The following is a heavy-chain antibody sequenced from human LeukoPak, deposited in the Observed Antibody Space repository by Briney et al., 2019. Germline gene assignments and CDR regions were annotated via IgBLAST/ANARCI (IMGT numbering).Heavy chain of an antibody. CDR3: AGLLWFGEFSGVVRSFDM. D-gene: IGHD3-10*01. V-gene: IGHV4-39*07. CDR2: GYYSGST. J-gene: IGHJ3*02. Sequence: SSETLSLTCTVSGGSISSSTYYWGWIRQPPGKGLEWIGSGYYSGSTYYNPSLKSRVSISLDTSKNQFSLRLTSVTAADTAIYHCAGLLWFGEFSGVVRSFDMWGQGTMVTVSS. CDR1: GGSISSSTYY.